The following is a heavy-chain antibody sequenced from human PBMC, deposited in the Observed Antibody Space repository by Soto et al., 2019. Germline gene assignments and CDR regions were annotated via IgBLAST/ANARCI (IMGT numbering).Heavy chain of an antibody. D-gene: IGHD6-19*01. CDR3: ANSPYSSGWYLRWFDP. CDR1: GFTFSGYA. Sequence: QVQLVESGGGVVQPGRSLRLSCAASGFTFSGYAMVWGRQAPGKGLEWVAVISNDGRNEYYADSVRGRVTISRDNAKNTLYLQLNSLRAEDTAVYYCANSPYSSGWYLRWFDPWGQGTLVTVSS. V-gene: IGHV3-30-3*01. CDR2: ISNDGRNE. J-gene: IGHJ5*02.